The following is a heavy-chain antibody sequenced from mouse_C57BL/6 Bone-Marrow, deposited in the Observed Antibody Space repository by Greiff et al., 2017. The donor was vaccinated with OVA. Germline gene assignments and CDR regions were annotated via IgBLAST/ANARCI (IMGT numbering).Heavy chain of an antibody. Sequence: VKLVASGGGLVQSGRSLRLSCATSGFTFSDFYMEWVRQAPGKGLEWIAASRNKANDYTTEYSASVKGRFIVSRDTSQSILYLQMNALRAEDTAIYYCARDDYYWYFDVWGTGTTVTVSS. CDR1: GFTFSDFY. CDR2: SRNKANDYTT. V-gene: IGHV7-1*01. CDR3: ARDDYYWYFDV. J-gene: IGHJ1*03.